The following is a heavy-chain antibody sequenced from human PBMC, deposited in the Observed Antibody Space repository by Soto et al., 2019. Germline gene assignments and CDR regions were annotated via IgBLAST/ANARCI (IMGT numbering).Heavy chain of an antibody. D-gene: IGHD4-17*01. Sequence: ASETLSLTCTVSGGSISSYYWSWIRQPPGKGLEWIGYIYYSGSTNYNPSLKSRVTISVDTSKNQFSLKLSSVTAADTAVYYCARGGVTTIDYWGQGTLVTVSS. V-gene: IGHV4-59*01. CDR3: ARGGVTTIDY. CDR2: IYYSGST. J-gene: IGHJ4*02. CDR1: GGSISSYY.